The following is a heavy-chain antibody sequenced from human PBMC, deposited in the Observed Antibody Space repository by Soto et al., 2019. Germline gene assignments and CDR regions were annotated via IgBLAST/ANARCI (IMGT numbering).Heavy chain of an antibody. CDR2: ISAHNGNT. D-gene: IGHD1-1*01. V-gene: IGHV1-18*01. CDR3: ARGRYGDY. Sequence: QVHLVQSGAEAKKPGASVKVSCKGSGYAFTTYGFTWVRQAPGQGLEWMGWISAHNGNTNYAQKLQGRVTVTRDTSTSTAYMELRSLRSDDTAVYYCARGRYGDYWGQGALVTVSS. J-gene: IGHJ4*02. CDR1: GYAFTTYG.